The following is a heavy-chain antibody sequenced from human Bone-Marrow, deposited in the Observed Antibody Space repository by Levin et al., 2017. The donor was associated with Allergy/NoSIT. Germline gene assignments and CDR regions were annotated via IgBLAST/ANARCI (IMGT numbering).Heavy chain of an antibody. Sequence: SGPTLVKPTQTLTLTCTLSGFSLTTGGMCVSWIRQPPGKALEWLALIECDDDRYYNTSLKTRLTISKDTSKNQVLLTMTNMDPVDTATYYCARTRALGRIAVASYDYSRVDVWGQGTTVTVSS. V-gene: IGHV2-70*01. CDR2: IECDDDR. D-gene: IGHD6-19*01. J-gene: IGHJ6*02. CDR1: GFSLTTGGMC. CDR3: ARTRALGRIAVASYDYSRVDV.